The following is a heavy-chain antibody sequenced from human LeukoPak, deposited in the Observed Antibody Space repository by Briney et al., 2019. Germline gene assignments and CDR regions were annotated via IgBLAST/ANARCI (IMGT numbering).Heavy chain of an antibody. D-gene: IGHD3-3*01. CDR2: ISGSGGST. Sequence: GGSLRLSCAASGFTFSSSAMNWVRQAPGKGLEWVSAISGSGGSTYYADSVKGRFTISRDNSKNTLYLQMNSLRAEDTAVYYCAKDQVGYDFWSGYHDYGMDVWGQGTTVTVSS. J-gene: IGHJ6*02. V-gene: IGHV3-23*01. CDR1: GFTFSSSA. CDR3: AKDQVGYDFWSGYHDYGMDV.